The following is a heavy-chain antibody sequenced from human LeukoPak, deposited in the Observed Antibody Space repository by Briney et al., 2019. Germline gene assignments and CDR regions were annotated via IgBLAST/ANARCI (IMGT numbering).Heavy chain of an antibody. Sequence: GGSLRLSCAASGFTFSDYYMSWIRQAPGKGLEWVSYISSSSSYTNYADSVKGRFTISKDNAKNSLYLQMNSLRAEDTAVYYCARIGHGSWYWYYYGMDVWGQGTTVTVSS. D-gene: IGHD6-13*01. J-gene: IGHJ6*02. CDR3: ARIGHGSWYWYYYGMDV. CDR1: GFTFSDYY. V-gene: IGHV3-11*03. CDR2: ISSSSSYT.